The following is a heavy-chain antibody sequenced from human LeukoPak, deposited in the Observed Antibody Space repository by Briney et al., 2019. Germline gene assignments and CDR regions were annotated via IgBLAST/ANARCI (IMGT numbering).Heavy chain of an antibody. CDR3: TASPNAYYDFWSGYSNFDY. D-gene: IGHD3-3*01. J-gene: IGHJ4*02. V-gene: IGHV3-15*01. Sequence: GGSLRLSCAASGFTFSNAWMSWVRQVPGKGLEWVGRIKSKTDGGTTDYAAPVKGRFTISRDDSKNTLYLQMNSLKTEDTAVYYCTASPNAYYDFWSGYSNFDYWGQGTLVTVSS. CDR1: GFTFSNAW. CDR2: IKSKTDGGTT.